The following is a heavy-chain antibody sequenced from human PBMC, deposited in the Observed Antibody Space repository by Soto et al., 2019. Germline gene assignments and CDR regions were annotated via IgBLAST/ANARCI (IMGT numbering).Heavy chain of an antibody. Sequence: ITLKESGPTLVKPTQNLTLTCSFSGFSLSADGVGVGWIRQPPGKALEWLALIYWDDDTRYRPSLKSRLTITKDSSKNQVVLTMTNMDPVDTATYYCAHAYGGTSWPNDAFDVWGQGTVVTVSS. J-gene: IGHJ3*01. CDR1: GFSLSADGVG. V-gene: IGHV2-5*02. CDR2: IYWDDDT. D-gene: IGHD2-2*01. CDR3: AHAYGGTSWPNDAFDV.